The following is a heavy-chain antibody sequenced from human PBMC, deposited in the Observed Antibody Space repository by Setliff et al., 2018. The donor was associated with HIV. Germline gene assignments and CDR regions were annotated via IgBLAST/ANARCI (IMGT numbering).Heavy chain of an antibody. CDR3: VRDVRLGLRNWNSGSFDY. V-gene: IGHV1-18*01. D-gene: IGHD1-1*01. J-gene: IGHJ4*02. CDR1: GYTFMSYG. Sequence: ASVKVSCKASGYTFMSYGISWVRQAPGQGLEWMGWTSPYNGNTSYTHKLQGRVTITTDTSTSIAYIELRSLKSDDTAIYYCVRDVRLGLRNWNSGSFDYWGQETLVTVSS. CDR2: TSPYNGNT.